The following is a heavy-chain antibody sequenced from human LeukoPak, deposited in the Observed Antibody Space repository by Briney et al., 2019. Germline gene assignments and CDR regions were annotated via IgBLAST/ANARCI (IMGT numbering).Heavy chain of an antibody. CDR3: AEEGYDRYYFDY. CDR2: ISGSGGST. Sequence: GGSLRLSCAASGFTFSSYAMSWVRQAPGKGLEWVSAISGSGGSTYYADSVKGWFTISRDNSKNTLYLQMNSLRAEDTAVYYCAEEGYDRYYFDYWGQGTLVTVSS. D-gene: IGHD5-12*01. CDR1: GFTFSSYA. V-gene: IGHV3-23*01. J-gene: IGHJ4*02.